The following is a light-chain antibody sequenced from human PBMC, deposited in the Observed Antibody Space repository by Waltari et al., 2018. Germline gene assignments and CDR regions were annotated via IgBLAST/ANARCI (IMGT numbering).Light chain of an antibody. CDR1: QNIGNN. Sequence: VLTQSPDFQSVTPKEKVTITCRARQNIGNNLHLYQQKPGQSPKPLIKYASQSFSGAPSRFSGSGSGTDFTLTIISLEAEDAATYYCHQSDSLPTFGGGTKVEIK. J-gene: IGKJ4*01. V-gene: IGKV6-21*01. CDR2: YAS. CDR3: HQSDSLPT.